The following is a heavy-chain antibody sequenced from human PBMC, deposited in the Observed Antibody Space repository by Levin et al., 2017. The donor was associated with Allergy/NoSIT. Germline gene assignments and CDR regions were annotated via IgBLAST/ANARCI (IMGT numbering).Heavy chain of an antibody. Sequence: SQTLSLTYKVSGGSISSGSYYWSWIRQPAAKGLEWIGRIYSSGSANYNPSLKSRVTISVDTSKNQFSLKLSSVTAADTAVYYCARAEVGSEHWGQGTLVTVSS. V-gene: IGHV4-61*02. CDR3: ARAEVGSEH. D-gene: IGHD3-10*01. CDR2: IYSSGSA. J-gene: IGHJ4*02. CDR1: GGSISSGSYY.